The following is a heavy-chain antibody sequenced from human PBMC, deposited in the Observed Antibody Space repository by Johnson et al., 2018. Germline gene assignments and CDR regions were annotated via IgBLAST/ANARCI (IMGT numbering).Heavy chain of an antibody. Sequence: VQLVQSGGGLVQPGGSLRLSCAASGFTFSSYWMHWVRQAPGKGLVWVSRITSDGSSTNYADSVKGRFTSSRDNAKNTLYLQMNSLRVDDTAVYYCASCIAARQYYFNGLDGWGQGTTVTVSS. D-gene: IGHD6-6*01. CDR2: ITSDGSST. CDR3: ASCIAARQYYFNGLDG. CDR1: GFTFSSYW. J-gene: IGHJ6*02. V-gene: IGHV3-74*02.